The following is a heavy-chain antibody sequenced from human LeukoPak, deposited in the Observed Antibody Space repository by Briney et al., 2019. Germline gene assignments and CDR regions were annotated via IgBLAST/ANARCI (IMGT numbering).Heavy chain of an antibody. J-gene: IGHJ3*02. CDR1: GFTFSDYY. Sequence: GGSLRLSCAASGFTFSDYYMSWIRQAPGKGLEWVSYISSSGSTIYYADSVKGRFTISRDNAKNSLYLQMNSLRAEDTAVYYCARDRYCSGGSCYSGDAFDIWGQGTMVTVSS. CDR2: ISSSGSTI. D-gene: IGHD2-15*01. V-gene: IGHV3-11*04. CDR3: ARDRYCSGGSCYSGDAFDI.